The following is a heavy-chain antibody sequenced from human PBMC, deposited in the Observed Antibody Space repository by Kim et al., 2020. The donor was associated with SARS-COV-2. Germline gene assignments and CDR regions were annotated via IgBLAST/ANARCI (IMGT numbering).Heavy chain of an antibody. CDR3: ARRMTSSSWYYDY. CDR2: IYPGDSDT. D-gene: IGHD6-13*01. V-gene: IGHV5-51*01. CDR1: GYRFTSYW. Sequence: GESLKISCQGSGYRFTSYWIGWVRQMPGKGLEWMGIIYPGDSDTRYSPSFQGQVTISADKSISTAYLQWSSLKASDTAMYYCARRMTSSSWYYDYWGQGTLVTVSS. J-gene: IGHJ4*02.